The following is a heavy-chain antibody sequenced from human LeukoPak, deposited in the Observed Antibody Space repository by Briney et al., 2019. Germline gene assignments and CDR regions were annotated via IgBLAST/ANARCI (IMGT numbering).Heavy chain of an antibody. Sequence: PSETLSLTCTVSGGSISSSSYYWGWIRQPPGKGLEWIGSIYYSGSTYYNPSLKSRVTISVDTSKNQFSLKLSSVTAADTAVYYCAREVSVVVEMATINWFDPWGQGTLVTVSS. CDR1: GGSISSSSYY. J-gene: IGHJ5*02. CDR2: IYYSGST. D-gene: IGHD5-24*01. CDR3: AREVSVVVEMATINWFDP. V-gene: IGHV4-39*07.